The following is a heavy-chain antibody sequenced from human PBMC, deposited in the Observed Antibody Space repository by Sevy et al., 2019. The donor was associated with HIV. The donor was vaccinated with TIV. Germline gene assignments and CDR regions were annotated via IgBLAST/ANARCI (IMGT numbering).Heavy chain of an antibody. CDR1: GFTFSTYA. D-gene: IGHD3-3*01. Sequence: GGSLRLSCAASGFTFSTYAMSWVRQAPGKGLEWVSGISDSGGKTYYADSVKGRLTISRDNSKNTLYLQMNSLRAEDTSVYYCAKGPSGEWLLSALDIWGQGTMVTVSS. J-gene: IGHJ3*02. V-gene: IGHV3-23*01. CDR3: AKGPSGEWLLSALDI. CDR2: ISDSGGKT.